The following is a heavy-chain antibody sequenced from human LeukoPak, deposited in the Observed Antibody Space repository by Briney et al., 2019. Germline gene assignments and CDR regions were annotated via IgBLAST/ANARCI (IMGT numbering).Heavy chain of an antibody. CDR2: INHSGST. Sequence: SETLSLTCTVSGASISRYYWRWIRHPPGKGLEWIGEINHSGSTNYNPYRKSRVTISVDTSKNQCSLKLSSVPAADTAVYYCARGYNWNYNGMDVWGQGTTVTVSS. CDR3: ARGYNWNYNGMDV. V-gene: IGHV4-34*01. D-gene: IGHD1-20*01. CDR1: GASISRYY. J-gene: IGHJ6*02.